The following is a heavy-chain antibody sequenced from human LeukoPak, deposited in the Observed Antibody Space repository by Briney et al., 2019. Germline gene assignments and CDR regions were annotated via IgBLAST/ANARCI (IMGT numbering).Heavy chain of an antibody. CDR2: IYYSGST. J-gene: IGHJ3*02. CDR1: GGSISSSSYY. D-gene: IGHD4-23*01. Sequence: SETLSLTCTVSGGSISSSSYYWGWIRQPPGKGLEWIGSIYYSGSTYYNPSLKSRVTISVDTSKNQFSLKLSSVTAADTAVYYCARPYENGSNSFAFDIWGQGTMVTVSS. CDR3: ARPYENGSNSFAFDI. V-gene: IGHV4-39*01.